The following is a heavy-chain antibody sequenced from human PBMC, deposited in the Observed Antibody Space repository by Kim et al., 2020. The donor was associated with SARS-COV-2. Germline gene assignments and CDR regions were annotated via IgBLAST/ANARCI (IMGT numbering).Heavy chain of an antibody. CDR2: ISYDGSNK. Sequence: GGSLRLSCAASGFTFSSYGMHWVRQAPGKGLEWVAVISYDGSNKYYADSVKGRFTISRDNSKNTLYLQMNSLRAEDTAVYYCAKDSGTFFGVVIIWGQGTLVTVSS. CDR1: GFTFSSYG. V-gene: IGHV3-30*18. D-gene: IGHD3-3*01. CDR3: AKDSGTFFGVVII. J-gene: IGHJ4*02.